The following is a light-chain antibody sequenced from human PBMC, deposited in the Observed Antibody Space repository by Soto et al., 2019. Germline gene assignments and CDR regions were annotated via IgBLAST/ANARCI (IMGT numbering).Light chain of an antibody. CDR1: QSIGRD. V-gene: IGKV3-15*01. CDR2: GAS. J-gene: IGKJ1*01. CDR3: QQYNDWART. Sequence: EIVMTQSPATLSVSPGERATLSCRASQSIGRDLAWYQKKPGQPPRLLLSGASTRAPGIPARFSGSGSGTGFTLTINSRQSEDFAVYYCQQYNDWARTFGQGTEVEIK.